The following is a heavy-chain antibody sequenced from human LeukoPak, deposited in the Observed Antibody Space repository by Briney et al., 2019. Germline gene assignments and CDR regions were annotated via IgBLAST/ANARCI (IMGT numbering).Heavy chain of an antibody. V-gene: IGHV3-7*01. CDR2: IKEDGSEK. Sequence: GGSLRLSCAASGFTFSNYWMCWVRQAPGKGLEWVANIKEDGSEKYYVDSVKGRFTISRDNAKNSLYLQMNSLRAEDTAVYYCATLYCSTTSCFDYWGQGTLVTVSS. CDR3: ATLYCSTTSCFDY. CDR1: GFTFSNYW. D-gene: IGHD2-2*01. J-gene: IGHJ4*02.